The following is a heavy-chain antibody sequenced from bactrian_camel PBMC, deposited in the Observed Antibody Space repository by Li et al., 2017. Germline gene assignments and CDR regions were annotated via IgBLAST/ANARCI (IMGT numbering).Heavy chain of an antibody. CDR2: VAGDGTP. J-gene: IGHJ6*01. CDR3: AADTSYRLGGYVLKSDFIY. Sequence: HVQLVESGGGSVQTGGSLRLSCAGSGFTSMNHCMGWFRQAPGKEREGVAAVAGDGTPMYADSVKGRFTISKGVAKNTLYLEMNSLTPEDTAMYYCAADTSYRLGGYVLKSDFIYWGQGTQVTVS. D-gene: IGHD3*01. V-gene: IGHV3S53*01. CDR1: GFTSMNHC.